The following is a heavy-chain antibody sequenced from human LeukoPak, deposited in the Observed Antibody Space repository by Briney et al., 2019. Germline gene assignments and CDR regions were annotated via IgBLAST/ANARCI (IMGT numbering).Heavy chain of an antibody. CDR1: GFTFSSYA. CDR2: ISGSGGST. Sequence: GGSLRLSCAASGFTFSSYAMSWVRQAPGKGLEWVSAISGSGGSTYYADSVKGRFTISKDNSKNTLYLQMNSLRAEDTAVYYCAKSAVALTQVAHDYWGQGTLVTVSS. CDR3: AKSAVALTQVAHDY. V-gene: IGHV3-23*01. J-gene: IGHJ4*02. D-gene: IGHD2-15*01.